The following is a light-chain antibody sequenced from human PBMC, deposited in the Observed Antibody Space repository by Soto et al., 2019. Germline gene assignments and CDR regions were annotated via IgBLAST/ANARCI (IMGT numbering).Light chain of an antibody. Sequence: EIVLTQFPGTLSLSPGERATLSCRASQSVRSSYLAWYQQKPGQAPRLLLYGASSRATGIPDRFSGSGSGTDFTLTLSRLEPEDFAMYYCQHYVTSPRTFGQGAKVEIK. CDR3: QHYVTSPRT. V-gene: IGKV3-20*01. J-gene: IGKJ1*01. CDR2: GAS. CDR1: QSVRSSY.